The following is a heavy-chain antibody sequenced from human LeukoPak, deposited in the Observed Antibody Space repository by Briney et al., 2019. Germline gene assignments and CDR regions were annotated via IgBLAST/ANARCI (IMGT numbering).Heavy chain of an antibody. CDR2: INADGGST. CDR1: GLTFSVYW. V-gene: IGHV3-74*01. J-gene: IGHJ4*01. D-gene: IGHD1-26*01. Sequence: GGSLRLSCEGSGLTFSVYWFHWVRQAPGEGLVWVSRINADGGSTVYADSVKGRFTISRDNSKNTLYLQMNSLRAEDTALYFCAKSLVRWAFDYWGRGALVSVSS. CDR3: AKSLVRWAFDY.